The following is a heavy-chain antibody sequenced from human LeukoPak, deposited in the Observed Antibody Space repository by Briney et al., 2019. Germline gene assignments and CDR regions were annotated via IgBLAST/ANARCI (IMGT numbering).Heavy chain of an antibody. D-gene: IGHD3-3*01. CDR2: IYISGAT. CDR1: GGSISSGSYY. Sequence: PSQTLSLTCRVSGGSISSGSYYWSWIRQPAGKGLEWCGRIYISGATQYNPSLKSRVTISVDTSKNQSFLKLSSVTAADTAMYHCARTITIVGVVTSYYFDYWGQGTLVTVSS. J-gene: IGHJ4*02. CDR3: ARTITIVGVVTSYYFDY. V-gene: IGHV4-61*02.